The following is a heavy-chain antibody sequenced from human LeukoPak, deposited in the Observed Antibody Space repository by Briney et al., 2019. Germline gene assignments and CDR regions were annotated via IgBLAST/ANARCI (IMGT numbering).Heavy chain of an antibody. J-gene: IGHJ3*02. CDR2: ISSSGSTI. CDR3: ARDVANAFDI. D-gene: IGHD2-21*01. V-gene: IGHV3-48*03. Sequence: PGGSLRLSCAASGFTFSSYEMNWVRQAPGKGLEWVSYISSSGSTIYYADSVKGRFTISRDNAKNTLSLQMNSLRAEDTAVYYCARDVANAFDIWGQGTMVTVSS. CDR1: GFTFSSYE.